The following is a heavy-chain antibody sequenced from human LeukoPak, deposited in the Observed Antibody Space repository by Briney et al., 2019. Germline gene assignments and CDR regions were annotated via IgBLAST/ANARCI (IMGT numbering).Heavy chain of an antibody. Sequence: GGSLRLSCAASGFTFSSYGMHWVRHAPGKGLVWVSRINSDGSSTSYADSVKGRFTISRDNAKNTLYLQMNSLRAEDTAVYYCAREGEFGDCYDYWGQGTLVTVSS. J-gene: IGHJ4*02. CDR2: INSDGSST. CDR1: GFTFSSYG. D-gene: IGHD3-16*01. V-gene: IGHV3-74*01. CDR3: AREGEFGDCYDY.